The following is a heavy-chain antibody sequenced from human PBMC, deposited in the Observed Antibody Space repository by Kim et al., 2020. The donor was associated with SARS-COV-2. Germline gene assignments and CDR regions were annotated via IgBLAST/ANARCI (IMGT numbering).Heavy chain of an antibody. D-gene: IGHD6-13*01. CDR2: IIPIFGTA. J-gene: IGHJ5*02. CDR3: ATRRSSSSLSYWFDP. Sequence: SVKVSCKASGGTFSSYAISWVRQAPGQGLEWMGGIIPIFGTANYAQKFQGRVTITADESTSTAYMELSSLRSEDTAVYYCATRRSSSSLSYWFDPWGQGTLVTVSS. CDR1: GGTFSSYA. V-gene: IGHV1-69*13.